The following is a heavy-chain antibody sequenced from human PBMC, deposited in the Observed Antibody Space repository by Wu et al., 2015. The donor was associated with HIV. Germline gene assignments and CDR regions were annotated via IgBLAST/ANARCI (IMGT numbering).Heavy chain of an antibody. CDR2: IDPNSGVT. V-gene: IGHV1-2*02. Sequence: QVQLVQSGAEMKEPGASVKVSCKASGYIFTNHYIHWVRQAPGQGLESVGWIDPNSGVTNSAQKFRGRVTMTRDTSISTAYVDLTRPVSDDTAVYYCSRDGAGTSSSLYWGQGTLVTVSS. CDR3: SRDGAGTSSSLY. CDR1: GYIFTNHY. D-gene: IGHD2-2*01. J-gene: IGHJ4*02.